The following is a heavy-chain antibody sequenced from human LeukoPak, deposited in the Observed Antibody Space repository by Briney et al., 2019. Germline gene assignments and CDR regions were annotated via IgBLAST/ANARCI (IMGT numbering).Heavy chain of an antibody. CDR3: ARVFGPQGLVLDY. J-gene: IGHJ4*02. D-gene: IGHD6-19*01. CDR2: IYYSGST. Sequence: PSETLSLTCTVSGGSISSYYWSWIRQPPGKGLEWIGYIYYSGSTNYNPSLKSRVTISVDTSKNQFSLKLSSVTAADTAVYYCARVFGPQGLVLDYWGQGTLVTVSS. CDR1: GGSISSYY. V-gene: IGHV4-59*01.